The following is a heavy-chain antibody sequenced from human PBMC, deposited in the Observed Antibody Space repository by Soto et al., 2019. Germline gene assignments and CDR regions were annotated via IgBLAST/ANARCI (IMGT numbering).Heavy chain of an antibody. J-gene: IGHJ6*02. D-gene: IGHD6-19*01. CDR3: AKVRGEQWLAYYYHYGMDV. V-gene: IGHV3-30*18. CDR1: GFTFSSYG. CDR2: ISYDGSNK. Sequence: PGGSLRLSCAASGFTFSSYGMHWVRQAPGKGLEWVAVISYDGSNKYYADSVKGRFTISRDNSKNTLYLQMNSLGAEDTAVYYCAKVRGEQWLAYYYHYGMDVWGQGTTVTVSS.